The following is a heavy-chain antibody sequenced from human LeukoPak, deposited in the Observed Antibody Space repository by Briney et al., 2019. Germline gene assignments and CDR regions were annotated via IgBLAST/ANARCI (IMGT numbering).Heavy chain of an antibody. CDR1: GGSITNYY. Sequence: SSETLSLTCSVSGGSITNYYWSWIQQSAGQGLEWIGRIYSSGTSNYNPSLKSRVIMSIDTSKSQLSLKLSSVTVADTALYFCARSRTHGLDVWGPGTTVSVS. D-gene: IGHD2-2*01. V-gene: IGHV4-4*07. CDR3: ARSRTHGLDV. CDR2: IYSSGTS. J-gene: IGHJ6*02.